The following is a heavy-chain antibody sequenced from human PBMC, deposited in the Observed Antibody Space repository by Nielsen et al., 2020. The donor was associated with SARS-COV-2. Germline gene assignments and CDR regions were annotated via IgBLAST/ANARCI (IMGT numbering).Heavy chain of an antibody. J-gene: IGHJ3*02. V-gene: IGHV4-4*02. D-gene: IGHD3-3*01. Sequence: SETLSLTCAVSGGSISSSNWWCWVRQPPGKGLEWIGEIYHSGSTNYNPSLKSRVTISVDKSKNQFSLKLSSVTAADTAVYYCAWSGYYRDAFDIWGQGTMVTVSS. CDR3: AWSGYYRDAFDI. CDR1: GGSISSSNW. CDR2: IYHSGST.